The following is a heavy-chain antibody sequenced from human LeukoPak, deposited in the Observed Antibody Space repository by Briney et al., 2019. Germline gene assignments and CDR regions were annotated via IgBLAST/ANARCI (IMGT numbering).Heavy chain of an antibody. D-gene: IGHD2-15*01. V-gene: IGHV4-61*08. J-gene: IGHJ5*02. CDR2: IYYSGST. CDR3: ARVWVAATPWFDP. CDR1: GGSISSGGYY. Sequence: SETLSLTCTVSGGSISSGGYYWSWIRQHPGKGLEWIGYIYYSGSTNYNPSLKSRVTISVDTSKNQFSLKLSSVTAADTAVYYCARVWVAATPWFDPWDQGTLVTVSS.